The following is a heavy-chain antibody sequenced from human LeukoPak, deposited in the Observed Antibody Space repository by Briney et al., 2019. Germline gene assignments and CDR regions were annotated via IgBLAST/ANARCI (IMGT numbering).Heavy chain of an antibody. J-gene: IGHJ4*02. CDR1: GFTFSSYA. CDR3: AREKISSGWPRPLDY. CDR2: ISYDGSNK. Sequence: PGGSLRLSCAASGFTFSSYAMHWVRQAPGKGLERVAVISYDGSNKYYADSVKGRFTISRDNSKNTLYLQMNSLRAEDTAVYYCAREKISSGWPRPLDYWGQGTLVTVSS. D-gene: IGHD6-19*01. V-gene: IGHV3-30*04.